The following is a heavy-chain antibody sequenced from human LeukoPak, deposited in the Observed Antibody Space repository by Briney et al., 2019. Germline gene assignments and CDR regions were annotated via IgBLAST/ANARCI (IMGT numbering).Heavy chain of an antibody. CDR2: INPNSGGT. CDR3: VSVPAALGRAYFDY. J-gene: IGHJ4*02. D-gene: IGHD2-2*01. V-gene: IGHV1-2*02. Sequence: ASVKVSCKASGYTFTGYYMHWVRQAPGQGLEWMGWINPNSGGTNYAQKFQGRVTMIRDTSISTAYMELSRLRSDDTAVYYCVSVPAALGRAYFDYWGQGTLVTVSS. CDR1: GYTFTGYY.